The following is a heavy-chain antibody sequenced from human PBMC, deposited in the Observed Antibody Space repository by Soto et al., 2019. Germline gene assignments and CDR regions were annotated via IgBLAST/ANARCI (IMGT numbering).Heavy chain of an antibody. Sequence: QVQLVESGGGVVQPGRSLRLSCEASGCTFISYGMHWVRQAPGKGLEWGAVISYDGSNKSYADYVKGRFTISRDNSKNTLYLQMNSLRAEDTAVYYCAKDAESHTAYYYYGMDVWGQGTTVNVSS. J-gene: IGHJ6*02. CDR1: GCTFISYG. CDR3: AKDAESHTAYYYYGMDV. D-gene: IGHD5-18*01. V-gene: IGHV3-30*18. CDR2: ISYDGSNK.